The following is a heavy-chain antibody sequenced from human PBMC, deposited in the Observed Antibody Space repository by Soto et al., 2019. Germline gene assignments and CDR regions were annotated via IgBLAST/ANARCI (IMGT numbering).Heavy chain of an antibody. V-gene: IGHV3-23*01. CDR1: GFTFSSYA. CDR3: AGSSSVVYFDC. D-gene: IGHD6-19*01. J-gene: IGHJ4*02. CDR2: ISGSGDST. Sequence: EVQLLESGGGLVQPGGSLRLSCAASGFTFSSYAMNWVRQAPGKGLEWVSVISGSGDSTYYADSVKGRFTISRDDSKRTLYLQRTGVRSEVTAVYYCAGSSSVVYFDCWCQGTLVSVSS.